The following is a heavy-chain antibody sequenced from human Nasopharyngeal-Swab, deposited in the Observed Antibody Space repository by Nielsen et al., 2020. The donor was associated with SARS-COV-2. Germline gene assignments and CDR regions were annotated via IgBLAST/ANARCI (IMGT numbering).Heavy chain of an antibody. CDR1: GFTFSTYT. Sequence: GGSLRLSCAASGFTFSTYTMHWVRQAPGKGLEWVAVVSYDGSNKYCADSVKGRFTTSRDNSKNSLYLQITSPRVKDTAMYYCARDTYHFWSGYRYFDSWGQGTLVTVSS. D-gene: IGHD3-3*01. V-gene: IGHV3-30*04. J-gene: IGHJ4*02. CDR2: VSYDGSNK. CDR3: ARDTYHFWSGYRYFDS.